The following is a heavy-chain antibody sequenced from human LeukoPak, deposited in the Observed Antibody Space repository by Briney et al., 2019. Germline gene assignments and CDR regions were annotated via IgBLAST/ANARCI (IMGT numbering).Heavy chain of an antibody. CDR1: GFTFSSYA. Sequence: PGGSLRLSCAASGFTFSSYAMHWVRQAPGKGLEWVAVISYDGSNKYYADSVKGRFTISRDNSKNTLYLQMNSLRAEDTAVYYCARDGIREYCSGGSCYEFDYWGQGTLVTVSS. J-gene: IGHJ4*02. CDR3: ARDGIREYCSGGSCYEFDY. V-gene: IGHV3-30-3*01. CDR2: ISYDGSNK. D-gene: IGHD2-15*01.